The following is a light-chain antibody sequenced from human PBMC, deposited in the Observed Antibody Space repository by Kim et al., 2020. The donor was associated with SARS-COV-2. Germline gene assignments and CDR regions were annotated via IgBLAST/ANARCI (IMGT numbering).Light chain of an antibody. CDR3: QHYDSSPPRYT. J-gene: IGKJ2*01. V-gene: IGKV3-20*01. CDR2: AAS. Sequence: EVVLTQSPGTLSLSPGDRATLSCRASQSVAGTYFAWYQQKPGQAPRLLIYAASKRAIGIPDRFRGSGSGTDFTLTISRLEPEDFAVYYCQHYDSSPPRYTFGQGTKLEI. CDR1: QSVAGTY.